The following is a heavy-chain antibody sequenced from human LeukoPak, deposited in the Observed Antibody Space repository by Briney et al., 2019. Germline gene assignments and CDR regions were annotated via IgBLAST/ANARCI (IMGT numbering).Heavy chain of an antibody. CDR3: ARDLPPRFLAAAPVDAFDI. V-gene: IGHV4-39*07. Sequence: SSETLSLTCTVSGGSISSSSYYWRWIRQPPGKGLEWIGSIYYSGSTYYNPSLKSRVTISVDTSKNQFSLKLSSVTAADTAVYYCARDLPPRFLAAAPVDAFDIWGQGTMVTVSS. CDR2: IYYSGST. J-gene: IGHJ3*02. D-gene: IGHD6-25*01. CDR1: GGSISSSSYY.